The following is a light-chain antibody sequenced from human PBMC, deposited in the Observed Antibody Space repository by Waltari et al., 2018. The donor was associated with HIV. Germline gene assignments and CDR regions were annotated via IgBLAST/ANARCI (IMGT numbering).Light chain of an antibody. CDR2: GAS. J-gene: IGKJ5*01. V-gene: IGKV3-20*01. CDR3: QQYGSSPPLT. CDR1: QSVSSSY. Sequence: EIVLTQSPGTLSLSPGERATLSCRASQSVSSSYLAWYQQKPVQAPRLLIYGASSRATGIPDRFSGSGSGTDFTLTISRLEPEDFAVYYCQQYGSSPPLTFGQGTRLEIK.